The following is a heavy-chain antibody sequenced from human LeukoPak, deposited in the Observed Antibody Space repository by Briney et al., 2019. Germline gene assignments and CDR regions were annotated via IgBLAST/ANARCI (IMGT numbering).Heavy chain of an antibody. CDR2: INPNSGDT. V-gene: IGHV1-2*02. CDR1: GYTFTGYY. CDR3: ARGVTGIYYYYYMDV. D-gene: IGHD6-13*01. Sequence: GASVKVSCKASGYTFTGYYMHWVRQAPGQGLEWMGWINPNSGDTNYAQKFQDRATMTRDTSISTAYMELSRLRSDDTAVYYCARGVTGIYYYYYMDVWGKGTTVTVSS. J-gene: IGHJ6*03.